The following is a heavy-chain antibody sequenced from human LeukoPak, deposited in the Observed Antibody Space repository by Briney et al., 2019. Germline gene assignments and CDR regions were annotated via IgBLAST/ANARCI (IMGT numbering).Heavy chain of an antibody. CDR3: ARGGLRYSYGFFSRPSPEPLIY. J-gene: IGHJ4*02. Sequence: SETLPLTCAVYGGSFSGYYWSWIRQPPGKGLEWIGEINHSGSTNYNPSLKSRVTISVDTSKNQFSLKLSSVTAADTAVYYCARGGLRYSYGFFSRPSPEPLIYWGQGTLVTVSS. D-gene: IGHD5-18*01. V-gene: IGHV4-34*01. CDR1: GGSFSGYY. CDR2: INHSGST.